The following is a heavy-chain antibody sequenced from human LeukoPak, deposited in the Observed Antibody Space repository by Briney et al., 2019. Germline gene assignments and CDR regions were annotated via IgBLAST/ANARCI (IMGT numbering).Heavy chain of an antibody. V-gene: IGHV3-30*02. CDR3: AKAGLYCSSTSCYHYYYYYMDV. D-gene: IGHD2-2*01. J-gene: IGHJ6*03. CDR2: IRYDGSNK. Sequence: PGGSLRLSCAASGFTFSSYGMHWVRQAPGKGLEWVAFIRYDGSNKYYADSMKGRFTISRDNSKNTLYLQMNSLRAEDTAVYYCAKAGLYCSSTSCYHYYYYYMDVWGKGTTVTVSS. CDR1: GFTFSSYG.